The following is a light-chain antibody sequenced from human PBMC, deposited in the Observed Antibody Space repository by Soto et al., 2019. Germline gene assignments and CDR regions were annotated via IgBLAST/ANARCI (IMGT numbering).Light chain of an antibody. J-gene: IGLJ2*01. Sequence: QSVLTQPPSASGTPGQRVTISCSGSSSNIGSNYVYWYQQFPGSAPKLLIYRNDQRPSGVPDRFSGSKSGTSASLAISGPRSEDEADYYCAAWDYSLSAVVFGGATKLTVL. V-gene: IGLV1-47*01. CDR2: RND. CDR1: SSNIGSNY. CDR3: AAWDYSLSAVV.